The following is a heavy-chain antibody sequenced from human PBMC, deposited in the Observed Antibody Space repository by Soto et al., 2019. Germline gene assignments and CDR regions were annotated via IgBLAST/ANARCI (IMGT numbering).Heavy chain of an antibody. Sequence: QVQLVESGGGVVQPGRSLRLSCAASGFTFSSYAMHWVRQAPGKGLEWVAVISYDGSNKYYADSVKGRFTISRDNSKNTLYLQMNSLRAEDTAVYYYARARGYSYGGGWFDPWGQGTLVTVSS. V-gene: IGHV3-30-3*01. CDR1: GFTFSSYA. CDR3: ARARGYSYGGGWFDP. CDR2: ISYDGSNK. D-gene: IGHD5-18*01. J-gene: IGHJ5*02.